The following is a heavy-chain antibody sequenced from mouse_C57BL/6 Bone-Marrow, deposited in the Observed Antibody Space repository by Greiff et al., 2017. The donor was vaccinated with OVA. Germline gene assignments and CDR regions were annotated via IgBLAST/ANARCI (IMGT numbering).Heavy chain of an antibody. CDR2: ISSGSSTI. D-gene: IGHD2-2*01. CDR3: ARGVTTFGFYFDY. J-gene: IGHJ2*01. CDR1: GFTFSDYG. V-gene: IGHV5-17*01. Sequence: EVQRVESGGGLVKPGGSLKLSCAASGFTFSDYGMHWVRQAPEKGLEWVAYISSGSSTIYYADTVKGRFTISRDNAKNTLFLQMTSLRSEDTAMYYCARGVTTFGFYFDYWGQGTTLTVSS.